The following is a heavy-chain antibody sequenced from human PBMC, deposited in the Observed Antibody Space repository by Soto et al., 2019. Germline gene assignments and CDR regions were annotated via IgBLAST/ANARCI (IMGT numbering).Heavy chain of an antibody. V-gene: IGHV3-72*01. CDR3: ARVGWSLGFENY. CDR2: TRNKANSYTT. J-gene: IGHJ4*02. D-gene: IGHD3-16*01. CDR1: GFTFSDHY. Sequence: GGSLRLSCAASGFTFSDHYMDWVRQAPGKGLEWVGRTRNKANSYTTEYAASVKGRFTISRDDSKNSLYLQMNSLKTEDTAVYYCARVGWSLGFENYWGQGTLVTVSS.